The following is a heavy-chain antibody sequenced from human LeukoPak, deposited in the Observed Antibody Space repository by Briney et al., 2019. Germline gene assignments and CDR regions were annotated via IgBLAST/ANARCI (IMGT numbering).Heavy chain of an antibody. CDR1: GYTFTSYD. J-gene: IGHJ4*02. CDR3: ARDDLGYCSSTSCSQGGY. V-gene: IGHV1-8*01. CDR2: MNPNSGNT. D-gene: IGHD2-2*01. Sequence: GASVKVSCKASGYTFTSYDINWVRQATGQGLEWMGWMNPNSGNTGYAQKFQGRVTMTRDTSTSTVYMELSSLRSEDTAVYYCARDDLGYCSSTSCSQGGYWGQGTLVTVSS.